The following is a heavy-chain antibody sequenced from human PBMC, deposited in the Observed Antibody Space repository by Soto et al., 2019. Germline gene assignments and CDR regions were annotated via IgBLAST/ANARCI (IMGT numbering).Heavy chain of an antibody. CDR1: GYSVTNDNW. CDR3: ASGGGGGNF. V-gene: IGHV4-4*02. CDR2: IYHGRNT. J-gene: IGHJ4*02. Sequence: QVQLQESGPGLVKPSGTLSLTCSVSGYSVTNDNWWSWLRQPPGRGLEWIAEIYHGRNTNYRPSLRSRVTISMDKSNNQFSLKLISVTAADTAVYFCASGGGGGNFWGQGILVTVSS. D-gene: IGHD3-16*01.